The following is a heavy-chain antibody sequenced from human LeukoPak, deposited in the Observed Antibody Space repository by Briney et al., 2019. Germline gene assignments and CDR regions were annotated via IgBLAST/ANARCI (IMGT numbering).Heavy chain of an antibody. CDR2: IYYSGST. Sequence: SETLSLTCTVSGGSISSSSYYWGWIRQPPGKGLEWIGSIYYSGSTYYNPSLKSRVTISVDTSKNQLSLKLSSVTAADTAVYYCARDGAVAGTSIDYWGQGTLVTVSS. J-gene: IGHJ4*02. V-gene: IGHV4-39*07. D-gene: IGHD6-19*01. CDR3: ARDGAVAGTSIDY. CDR1: GGSISSSSYY.